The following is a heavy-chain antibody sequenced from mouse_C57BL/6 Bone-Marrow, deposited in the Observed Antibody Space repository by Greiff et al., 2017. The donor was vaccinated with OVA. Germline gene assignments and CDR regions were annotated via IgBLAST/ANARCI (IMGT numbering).Heavy chain of an antibody. CDR3: ARMSHYYFFLDY. D-gene: IGHD1-1*01. Sequence: EVQLQQSGPELVKPGASVKISCKASGYTFTDYYMNWVKQSHGKSLEWIGDVNPNNGGTSYNQKFKGKATLTVDKSSSTAYMELRSLTSEDSAVYYCARMSHYYFFLDYWGQGTTLTVSS. CDR1: GYTFTDYY. CDR2: VNPNNGGT. V-gene: IGHV1-26*01. J-gene: IGHJ2*01.